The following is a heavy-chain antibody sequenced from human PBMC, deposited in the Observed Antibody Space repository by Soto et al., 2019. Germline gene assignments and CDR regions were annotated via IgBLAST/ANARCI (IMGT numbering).Heavy chain of an antibody. CDR2: ISSSSSCI. D-gene: IGHD6-19*01. CDR3: TRAIDSSGPLLPGVEP. V-gene: IGHV3-21*01. CDR1: GFTFSRYS. J-gene: IGHJ5*02. Sequence: PGGPLRLSCAASGFTFSRYSMYWVRQAPGKGLEWVSSISSSSSCIYYADSVKCRFTISRDNAKNSLHLQMNSLRTEDTGVYYGTRAIDSSGPLLPGVEPWGQGKLVTGSS.